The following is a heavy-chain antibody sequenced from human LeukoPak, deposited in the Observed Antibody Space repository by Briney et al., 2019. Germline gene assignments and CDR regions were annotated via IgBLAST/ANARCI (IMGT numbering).Heavy chain of an antibody. V-gene: IGHV3-23*01. CDR2: FSASGANT. CDR3: AKASDFWSGPYDY. J-gene: IGHJ4*02. CDR1: GFVFRSYA. D-gene: IGHD3-3*01. Sequence: GGSLRLSCAASGFVFRSYAVNWVRQAPGKGLEWVSGFSASGANTYYADSVKGRFTISRDNSKNTLYLQMNSLRAEDTAVYYCAKASDFWSGPYDYWGQGTLVTVSS.